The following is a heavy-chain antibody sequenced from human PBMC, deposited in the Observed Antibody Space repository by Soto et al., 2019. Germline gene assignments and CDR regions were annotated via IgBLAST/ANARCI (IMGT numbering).Heavy chain of an antibody. D-gene: IGHD2-2*01. CDR1: GASITSDNYY. CDR3: VREHNCSSATCSYFFDY. V-gene: IGHV4-31*03. J-gene: IGHJ4*02. CDR2: IYYSGSA. Sequence: SETLSLTCIVSGASITSDNYYWSWIRQLPGKGLEWLGYIYYSGSAYYSPSLKSRVSISVDPSKNQFPLKLNSVTAADTAVYYCVREHNCSSATCSYFFDYWGQGTLVTVSS.